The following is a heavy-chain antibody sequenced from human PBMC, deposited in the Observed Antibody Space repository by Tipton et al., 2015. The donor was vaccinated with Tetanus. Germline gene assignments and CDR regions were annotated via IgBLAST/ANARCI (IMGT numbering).Heavy chain of an antibody. V-gene: IGHV1-18*01. CDR1: GYTFTSYG. D-gene: IGHD5-12*01. Sequence: VQLVQSGAEVKKPGASVKVSCKASGYTFTSYGISWVRQAPGQWLERMGWISAYNGNTNYAQKLQGRVTMTTDTSTSTAYMELRSLRSDDTAVYYCARERVDIVATGGYYFDYWGQGTLVTVSS. CDR2: ISAYNGNT. CDR3: ARERVDIVATGGYYFDY. J-gene: IGHJ4*02.